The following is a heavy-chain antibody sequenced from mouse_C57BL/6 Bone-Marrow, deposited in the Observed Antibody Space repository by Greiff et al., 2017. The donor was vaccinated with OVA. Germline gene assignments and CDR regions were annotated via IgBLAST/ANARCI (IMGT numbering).Heavy chain of an antibody. V-gene: IGHV1-69*01. J-gene: IGHJ3*01. CDR1: GYTFTSYW. CDR2: IDPSDSYT. D-gene: IGHD2-4*01. Sequence: VQLQQSGAELVMPGASVKLSCKASGYTFTSYWMHWVKQRPGQGLEWIGEIDPSDSYTNYNQKFKGKSTLTVDKSSSKAYMQLSSLTSEDSAVYYCARGGDYDYDWFAYWGQGTLVTVSA. CDR3: ARGGDYDYDWFAY.